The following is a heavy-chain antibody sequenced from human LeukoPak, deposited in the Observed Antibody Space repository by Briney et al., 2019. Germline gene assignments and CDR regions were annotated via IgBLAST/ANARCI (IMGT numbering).Heavy chain of an antibody. J-gene: IGHJ4*02. V-gene: IGHV4-34*01. D-gene: IGHD3-9*01. CDR1: GGSFSGYY. Sequence: PSETLSLTCAVYGGSFSGYYWSWIRQPPGKGLEWVGEINHSGTTNYNPSLKSRFTISVDTSKNQFSLKLSSVTAADTAVYYCARAHRDILTGAIDYWGQGTLVTVSS. CDR2: INHSGTT. CDR3: ARAHRDILTGAIDY.